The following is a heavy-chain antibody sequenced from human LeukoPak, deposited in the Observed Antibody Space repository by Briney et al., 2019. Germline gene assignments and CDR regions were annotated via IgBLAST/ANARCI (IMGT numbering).Heavy chain of an antibody. CDR1: GYTFTSYG. J-gene: IGHJ4*02. D-gene: IGHD6-19*01. V-gene: IGHV1-18*04. CDR3: ARGPGIAVAGVFDY. Sequence: ASVKLSCTASGYTFTSYGINWVRQAPGQGLEWLGCISGYTGHTNYVQKIQGRVTITTDTSTNTAYMELRSLRSDDTAVYYCARGPGIAVAGVFDYWGQGSLVTVSS. CDR2: ISGYTGHT.